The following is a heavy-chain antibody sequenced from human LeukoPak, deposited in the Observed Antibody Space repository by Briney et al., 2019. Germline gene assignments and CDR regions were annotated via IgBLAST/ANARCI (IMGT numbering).Heavy chain of an antibody. V-gene: IGHV1-46*01. CDR1: GYTFTSYY. CDR2: INPSGGST. CDR3: ARDPMVRGASLGFDP. Sequence: ASVKVSCKASGYTFTSYYMHWVRQAPGQGLEWMGIINPSGGSTSYAQKFQGRVTMTRDTSTSTVYMELSSLRSEDTAVYYCARDPMVRGASLGFDPWAREPWSPSPQ. D-gene: IGHD3-10*01. J-gene: IGHJ5*02.